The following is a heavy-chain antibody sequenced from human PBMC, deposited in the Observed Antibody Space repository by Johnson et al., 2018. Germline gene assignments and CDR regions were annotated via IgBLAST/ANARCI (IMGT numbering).Heavy chain of an antibody. Sequence: VQLVESGGDLVYPGGSLRLSCAASGFTFRSYWLYWVRQAPGKGLMWVSRIDSDGISTTYADSVKGRFTISRDNAKNTVYLQMNSLRVEDTAVYYCTRGWPTIIYGMDVWGQGTTVTVSS. J-gene: IGHJ6*02. CDR1: GFTFRSYW. D-gene: IGHD5-12*01. V-gene: IGHV3-74*02. CDR2: IDSDGIST. CDR3: TRGWPTIIYGMDV.